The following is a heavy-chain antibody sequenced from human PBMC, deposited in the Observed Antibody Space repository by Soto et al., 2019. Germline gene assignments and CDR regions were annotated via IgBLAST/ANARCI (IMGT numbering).Heavy chain of an antibody. D-gene: IGHD6-13*01. J-gene: IGHJ4*02. CDR1: GYTFTSYG. V-gene: IGHV1-18*01. CDR2: NSAYNGNT. Sequence: QVQLVQSGAEVKKPGASVKVSCKASGYTFTSYGISWVRQAPGQGLEWMRWNSAYNGNTTYAQKLQCRVTMTTDPSTSTAYMELRSLICDDTAVYFCARFGSSSWYFAYWGQGTLVTVSS. CDR3: ARFGSSSWYFAY.